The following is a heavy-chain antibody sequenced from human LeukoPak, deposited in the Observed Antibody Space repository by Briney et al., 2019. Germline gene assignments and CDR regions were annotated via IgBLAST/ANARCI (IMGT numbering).Heavy chain of an antibody. CDR3: ATTYCTNGVCSTTVTAGDAFDI. V-gene: IGHV1-69*05. Sequence: SVKVSCKASGGTFSSSAISWVRQAPGQGLEWMGGIIPIFGIANYAQKFQGRVTITTDESTSTAYMELSSLRSEDTAVYYCATTYCTNGVCSTTVTAGDAFDIWGQGTMVTVSS. CDR1: GGTFSSSA. D-gene: IGHD2-8*01. J-gene: IGHJ3*02. CDR2: IIPIFGIA.